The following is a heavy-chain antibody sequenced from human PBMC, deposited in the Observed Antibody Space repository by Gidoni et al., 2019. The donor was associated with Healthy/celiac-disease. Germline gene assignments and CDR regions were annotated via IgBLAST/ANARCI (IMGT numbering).Heavy chain of an antibody. J-gene: IGHJ6*02. Sequence: EVQLVESGGGVVQPGGSLRLSCAASGFTFSSYWMIWVRQAPGKGLEWVAKIKQYGSDKYYVDSWKGRFTISSDNAMNSLYLQMNSLRAEDTAVYYCARDLRVTTNYYYYYGMDVWGQGTTVTVSS. V-gene: IGHV3-7*01. CDR2: IKQYGSDK. CDR1: GFTFSSYW. D-gene: IGHD4-17*01. CDR3: ARDLRVTTNYYYYYGMDV.